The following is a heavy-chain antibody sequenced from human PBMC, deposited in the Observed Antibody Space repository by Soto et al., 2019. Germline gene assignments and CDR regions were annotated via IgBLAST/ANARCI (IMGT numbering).Heavy chain of an antibody. CDR2: IIPIFGTA. CDR1: GGTFSSYA. Sequence: QVQLVQSGAEVKKPGSSVKVSCKASGGTFSSYAISWVRQAPGQGLEWMGGIIPIFGTANYAQKFQGRVTITADESTSTADMELSSLRSEDTAVYYCARDHPAGSGWYPSDYWGQGTLVTASS. J-gene: IGHJ4*02. CDR3: ARDHPAGSGWYPSDY. V-gene: IGHV1-69*12. D-gene: IGHD6-19*01.